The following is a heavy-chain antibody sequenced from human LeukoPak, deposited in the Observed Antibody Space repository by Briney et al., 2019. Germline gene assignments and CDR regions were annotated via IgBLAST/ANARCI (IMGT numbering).Heavy chain of an antibody. V-gene: IGHV4-59*08. Sequence: KTSETLSLTCTVSGGSISSYYWSWTWQPPGKGLEWIGYIYYSGSTNYNPSLKSRVTISVDTSKNQFSLKLSSVTAADTAVYYCATSLAQCSSCPFDYWGQGTLVTVSS. CDR2: IYYSGST. J-gene: IGHJ4*02. CDR3: ATSLAQCSSCPFDY. CDR1: GGSISSYY. D-gene: IGHD2-2*01.